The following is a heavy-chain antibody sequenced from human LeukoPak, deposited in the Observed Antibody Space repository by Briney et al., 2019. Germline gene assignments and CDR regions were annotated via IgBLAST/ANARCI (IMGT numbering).Heavy chain of an antibody. J-gene: IGHJ4*02. D-gene: IGHD6-13*01. CDR3: ARGSSSWEFDY. Sequence: ASVKVSCKASGYTFTSYYMHWVRQAPGQGLEWMEIINPSGGSTSYAQKFQGRVTMTRDMSTSTVYMELSSLRSEDTAVYYCARGSSSWEFDYWGQGTLVTVSS. CDR1: GYTFTSYY. V-gene: IGHV1-46*01. CDR2: INPSGGST.